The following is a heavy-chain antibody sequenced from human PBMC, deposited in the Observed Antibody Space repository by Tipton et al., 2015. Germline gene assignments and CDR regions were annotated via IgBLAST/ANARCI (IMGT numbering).Heavy chain of an antibody. CDR1: GGSFSDYY. CDR3: ARSNYDLLTGYSRSFDY. D-gene: IGHD3-9*01. CDR2: IYYSGSA. Sequence: TLSLTCAVFGGSFSDYYWNWIRQPPGKGLEWIGSIYYSGSAYYNPSLKSRVTISVDTSKNQFSLKLSSVTAADTAVYYCARSNYDLLTGYSRSFDYWGRGTLVTVSS. J-gene: IGHJ4*02. V-gene: IGHV4-34*01.